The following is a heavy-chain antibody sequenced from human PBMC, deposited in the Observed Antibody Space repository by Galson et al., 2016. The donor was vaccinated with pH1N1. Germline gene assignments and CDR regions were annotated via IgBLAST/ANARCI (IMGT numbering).Heavy chain of an antibody. CDR1: GFTFTNYD. Sequence: SLRLSCASSGFTFTNYDMDWVRQAPGKGLEWISYISADGTAIYYSDSVRGRFTVSRDNAKDSLYLQMNSLRAGDTAVYYCARVDYDGKSDYWGQGTLVAVSS. CDR2: ISADGTAI. J-gene: IGHJ4*02. CDR3: ARVDYDGKSDY. V-gene: IGHV3-48*03. D-gene: IGHD4-23*01.